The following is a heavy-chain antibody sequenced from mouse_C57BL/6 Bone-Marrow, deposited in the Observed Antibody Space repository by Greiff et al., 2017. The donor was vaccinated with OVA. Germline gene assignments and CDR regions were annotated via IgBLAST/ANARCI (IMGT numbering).Heavy chain of an antibody. J-gene: IGHJ2*01. D-gene: IGHD4-1*01. CDR2: ISNGGGST. V-gene: IGHV5-12*01. Sequence: EVQLVESGGGLVQPGGSLKLSCAASGFTFSDYYLYWVRQTPEKRLEWVAYISNGGGSTYYPATVKGRFTISRANAKNTLYLQRSRLKSEDTAMYYCARRHNWPDYFDYWGKGTTLTVSS. CDR1: GFTFSDYY. CDR3: ARRHNWPDYFDY.